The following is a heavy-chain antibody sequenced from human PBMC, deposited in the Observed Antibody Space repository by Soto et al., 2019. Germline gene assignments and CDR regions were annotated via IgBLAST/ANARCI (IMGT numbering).Heavy chain of an antibody. CDR2: ISGSGAST. Sequence: GGSLRLSCAASGFTVSSNYMSWVRQAPGKGLEWVSAISGSGASTYDADSVKGRFTISRDNSNNTLYLQMNNLRAEDTAIYYCAKTPGVITVITSFDHWGQGTQVTVSS. V-gene: IGHV3-23*01. CDR1: GFTVSSNY. CDR3: AKTPGVITVITSFDH. J-gene: IGHJ4*02. D-gene: IGHD3-16*01.